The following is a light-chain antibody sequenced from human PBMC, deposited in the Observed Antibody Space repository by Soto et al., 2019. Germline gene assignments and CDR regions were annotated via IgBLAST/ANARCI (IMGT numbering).Light chain of an antibody. J-gene: IGKJ5*01. CDR2: DAS. Sequence: DIQMTQSPSSLSASVGDRVTITCQASQDISNYLNWYQQKPGKAPKLLINDASNLETGVPSRFSGSGSGTEFTFTISSLQPEDIATYYCQQYDNLLTFGQGTRLEIK. V-gene: IGKV1-33*01. CDR1: QDISNY. CDR3: QQYDNLLT.